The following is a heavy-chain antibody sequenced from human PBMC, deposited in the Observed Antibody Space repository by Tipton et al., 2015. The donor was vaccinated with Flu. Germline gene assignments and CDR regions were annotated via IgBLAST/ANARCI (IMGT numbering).Heavy chain of an antibody. CDR2: INHSGST. CDR3: ARRPVVVAASNWFDP. J-gene: IGHJ5*02. Sequence: LRLSCAVYGGSFSGYYWSWIRQPPGKGLEWIGEINHSGSTNYNPSLKSRVTISVDTSKNQFSLKLSSVTAADTAVYYRARRPVVVAASNWFDPWGQGTLVTVSS. V-gene: IGHV4-34*01. CDR1: GGSFSGYY. D-gene: IGHD2-15*01.